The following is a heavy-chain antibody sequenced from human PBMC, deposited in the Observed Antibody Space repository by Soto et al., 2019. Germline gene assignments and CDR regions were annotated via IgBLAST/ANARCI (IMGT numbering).Heavy chain of an antibody. D-gene: IGHD2-2*01. J-gene: IGHJ4*02. CDR2: IHYSGST. Sequence: QEQLQESGPGLVKPSETLSLTCTVSGGSVSTDSYYWSWIRQFPGKGLEWIGYIHYSGSTNYNPALKSRITISIDTSKNQFSLKLSSVTAADTAVYYCVREVVPAAQFDYWGQGTLVTVSS. CDR3: VREVVPAAQFDY. CDR1: GGSVSTDSYY. V-gene: IGHV4-61*01.